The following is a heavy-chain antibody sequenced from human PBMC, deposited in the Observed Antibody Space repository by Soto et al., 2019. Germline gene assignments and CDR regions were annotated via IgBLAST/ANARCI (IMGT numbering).Heavy chain of an antibody. CDR2: IWYDGGNK. D-gene: IGHD3-10*01. J-gene: IGHJ4*02. CDR1: GFTFSSYG. Sequence: GGSLRLSCAASGFTFSSYGMHWVRQVPGKGLEWVAVIWYDGGNKYYADSVKGRFTISRDNSKNTLYLQMNSLRAEDTAVYSCVRAHEYGSGSYYHAFGFWRQRSLVSVSS. V-gene: IGHV3-33*01. CDR3: VRAHEYGSGSYYHAFGF.